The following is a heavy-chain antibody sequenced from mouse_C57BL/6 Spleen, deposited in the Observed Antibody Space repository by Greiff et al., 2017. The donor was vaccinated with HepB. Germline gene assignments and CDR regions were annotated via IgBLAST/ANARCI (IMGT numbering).Heavy chain of an antibody. CDR3: ARSYGSSLYFDY. CDR2: IRNKANGYTT. CDR1: GFTFTDYY. V-gene: IGHV7-3*01. D-gene: IGHD1-1*01. Sequence: EVKLVESGGGLVQPGGSLSLSCAASGFTFTDYYMSWVRQPPGKALEWLGFIRNKANGYTTEYSASVKGRFTISRDNSQSILYLQMNALRAEDSATYYCARSYGSSLYFDYWGQGTTLTVSS. J-gene: IGHJ2*01.